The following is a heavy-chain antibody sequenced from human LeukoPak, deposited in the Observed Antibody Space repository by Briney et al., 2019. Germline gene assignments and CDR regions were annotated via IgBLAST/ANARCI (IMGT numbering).Heavy chain of an antibody. Sequence: SGTLSLTCTVFGDSINSTYWWSWVRQTPGQGLEWIGEMFHSGSTNINPSFKSRVTISIDKSKNQLSLRLTSVTAADTAVYYCTRRQLVRLIDYWGQGTLVTVSS. D-gene: IGHD3-10*01. CDR3: TRRQLVRLIDY. J-gene: IGHJ4*02. CDR2: MFHSGST. CDR1: GDSINSTYW. V-gene: IGHV4-4*02.